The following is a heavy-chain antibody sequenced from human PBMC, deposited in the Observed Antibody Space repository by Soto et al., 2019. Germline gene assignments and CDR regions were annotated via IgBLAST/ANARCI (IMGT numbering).Heavy chain of an antibody. CDR1: GYTFTGYY. Sequence: ASVKVSCKASGYTFTGYYMHWVRHAPGQGLEWMGWINPNSGGTNYAQKFQGWVTMTRDTSISTAYMELSRLRSDDTAVYYCARGHVDIVATIYPWFDPWGQGTLVTVSS. J-gene: IGHJ5*02. D-gene: IGHD5-12*01. V-gene: IGHV1-2*04. CDR2: INPNSGGT. CDR3: ARGHVDIVATIYPWFDP.